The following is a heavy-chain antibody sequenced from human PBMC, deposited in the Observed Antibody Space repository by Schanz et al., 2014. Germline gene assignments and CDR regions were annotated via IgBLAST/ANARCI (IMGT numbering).Heavy chain of an antibody. CDR2: ISGSGGST. V-gene: IGHV3-23*01. J-gene: IGHJ4*02. Sequence: EVQLLDSGGGLVQPGGSLRLSCAASGFTFSTYAMSWVRQAPGKGLEWVSAISGSGGSTYYADSVKGRFTISRDNSKNTLYLQMNSLRAEDTAVYYCAKDPSHGDYDYYFDYWGQGTLXTVAS. D-gene: IGHD3-22*01. CDR1: GFTFSTYA. CDR3: AKDPSHGDYDYYFDY.